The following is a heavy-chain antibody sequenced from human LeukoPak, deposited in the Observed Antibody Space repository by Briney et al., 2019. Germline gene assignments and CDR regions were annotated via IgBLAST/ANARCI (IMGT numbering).Heavy chain of an antibody. CDR2: IKQDGSEK. CDR1: GFTFSSFW. Sequence: GGSLRLSCAASGFTFSSFWMSWVRQAPGKGLEWVANIKQDGSEKYYVDSVKGRFTVSRDNAKNSLYLQMNSLRAEDTAVYYCARDPKMIYRIVGTTGYFDYWRQGTLVTVSS. J-gene: IGHJ4*02. D-gene: IGHD1-26*01. V-gene: IGHV3-7*01. CDR3: ARDPKMIYRIVGTTGYFDY.